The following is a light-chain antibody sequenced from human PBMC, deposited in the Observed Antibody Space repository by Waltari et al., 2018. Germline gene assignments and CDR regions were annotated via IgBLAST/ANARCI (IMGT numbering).Light chain of an antibody. Sequence: QSALPPPASVSGSPGPSTIISCTGTSSAVGDDKYVSWYQQHPGKAPKLMIYEVSNRPSGVSDRFSGSKSGNTASLTISGLQADDEAAYYCSSYTTTSTVLFGGGTELTVL. V-gene: IGLV2-14*03. CDR3: SSYTTTSTVL. CDR1: SSAVGDDKY. CDR2: EVS. J-gene: IGLJ2*01.